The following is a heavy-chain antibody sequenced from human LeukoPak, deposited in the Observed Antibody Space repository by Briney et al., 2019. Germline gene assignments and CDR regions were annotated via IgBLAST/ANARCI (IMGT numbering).Heavy chain of an antibody. V-gene: IGHV4-39*02. Sequence: SETLSLTCTVSGGSVTNTDYYWGWIRQLPGKGLEWIVSINHSGNINYNAPLKSRVTISIYTSTNNFSLKLTDVPAADTAVYYCARFRGITFGGVIVNRPRYFDYWGQGTLVTVSS. D-gene: IGHD3-16*02. CDR1: GGSVTNTDYY. CDR2: INHSGNI. J-gene: IGHJ4*02. CDR3: ARFRGITFGGVIVNRPRYFDY.